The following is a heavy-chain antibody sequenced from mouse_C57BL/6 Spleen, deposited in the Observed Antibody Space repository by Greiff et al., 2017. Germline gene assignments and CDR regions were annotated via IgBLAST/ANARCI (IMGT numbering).Heavy chain of an antibody. CDR1: GFTFSDYY. Sequence: EVKLMESEGGLVQPGSSMKLSCTASGFTFSDYYMAWVRQVPEKGLEWVANINYDGSSTYYLDSLKSRFIISRDNAKNILYLQMSSLKSEDTATYYCARGGLRGFAYWGQGTLVTVSA. CDR2: INYDGSST. J-gene: IGHJ3*01. V-gene: IGHV5-16*01. CDR3: ARGGLRGFAY. D-gene: IGHD2-4*01.